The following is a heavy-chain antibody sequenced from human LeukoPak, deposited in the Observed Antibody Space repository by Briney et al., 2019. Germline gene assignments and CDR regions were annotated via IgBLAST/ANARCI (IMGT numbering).Heavy chain of an antibody. D-gene: IGHD3-10*01. V-gene: IGHV1-69*04. Sequence: SVKVSCKASGGTFSSYAISWVRQAPGQGLEWMGRIIPILGIANYAQKFQGRVTITADKSTSTAYMELSSLRSEDTAVYYCARAPRCGSGSYYNRYYFDYWGQGTLVTVSS. CDR2: IIPILGIA. J-gene: IGHJ4*02. CDR3: ARAPRCGSGSYYNRYYFDY. CDR1: GGTFSSYA.